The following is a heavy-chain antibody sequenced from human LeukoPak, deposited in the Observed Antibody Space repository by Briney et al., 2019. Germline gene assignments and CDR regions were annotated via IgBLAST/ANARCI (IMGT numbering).Heavy chain of an antibody. CDR2: ISASGGST. D-gene: IGHD6-13*01. Sequence: GGSLRLSCAASGFTFSSSAMSWVRQVPGKGLEWVSGISASGGSTYYADSVRGRFTISRDNSKNTLYVQMNSLRAEDTAAYYCAREEYSSSCFDYWGQGTLVTVSS. J-gene: IGHJ4*02. CDR1: GFTFSSSA. CDR3: AREEYSSSCFDY. V-gene: IGHV3-23*01.